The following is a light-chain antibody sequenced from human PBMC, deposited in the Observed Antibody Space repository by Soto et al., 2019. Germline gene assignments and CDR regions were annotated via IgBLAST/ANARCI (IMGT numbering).Light chain of an antibody. CDR1: SSDVGYYNF. J-gene: IGLJ1*01. CDR2: EVS. V-gene: IGLV2-14*01. Sequence: QSALTQPASVSGSLGQSITISCTGTSSDVGYYNFVSWYQQRPGEAPKLIIHEVSNRPSGISNRFSASKSGNTASLTISGLQAEDEADYHCSSYSGSTAFYVFGTGTQLTVL. CDR3: SSYSGSTAFYV.